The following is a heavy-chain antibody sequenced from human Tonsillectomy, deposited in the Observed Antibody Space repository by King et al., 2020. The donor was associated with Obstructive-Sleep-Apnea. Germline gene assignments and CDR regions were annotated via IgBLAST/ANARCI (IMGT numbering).Heavy chain of an antibody. CDR3: ARVPLSYYGSGSNWYFDL. D-gene: IGHD3-10*01. V-gene: IGHV4-34*01. CDR2: INHSGST. CDR1: GGSFSDYY. Sequence: VQLQQWGAGLLKPSEILSLTCAVYGGSFSDYYWSWIRQPPGMGLEWIGEINHSGSTSDSPSLKSRVTISVDTSQNQFSLKLSSVTAADTAVYYCARVPLSYYGSGSNWYFDLWGRGTLVTVSS. J-gene: IGHJ2*01.